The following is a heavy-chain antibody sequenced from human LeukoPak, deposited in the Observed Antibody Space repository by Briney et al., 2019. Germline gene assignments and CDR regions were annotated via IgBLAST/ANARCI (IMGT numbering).Heavy chain of an antibody. V-gene: IGHV3-23*01. J-gene: IGHJ6*02. CDR3: ATSRTDYGDYVPIYYYYAMDV. CDR2: ISSSGGRT. Sequence: GGSLRLSCAASGFTFNSYAMSWVRQAPGKGLEWVSAISSSGGRTDYADSVKGRFTISRDNSKNTLYLQMNSLRAEDTAVYYCATSRTDYGDYVPIYYYYAMDVWGQETTVTVSS. CDR1: GFTFNSYA. D-gene: IGHD4-17*01.